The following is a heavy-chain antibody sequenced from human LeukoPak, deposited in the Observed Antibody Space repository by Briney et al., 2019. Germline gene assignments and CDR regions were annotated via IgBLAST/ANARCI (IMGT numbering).Heavy chain of an antibody. J-gene: IGHJ6*02. CDR2: IKQDGSEK. Sequence: PGGSLRLSCAASGFTFSSYAMSWVRQAPGRGLEWVANIKQDGSEKYYVDSVKGRFTISRDNAKNSLYLQMNSLRAEDTAVYYCARDVVVPAAIMSEYYYYGMDVWGQGTTVTVSS. CDR1: GFTFSSYA. CDR3: ARDVVVPAAIMSEYYYYGMDV. V-gene: IGHV3-7*01. D-gene: IGHD2-2*01.